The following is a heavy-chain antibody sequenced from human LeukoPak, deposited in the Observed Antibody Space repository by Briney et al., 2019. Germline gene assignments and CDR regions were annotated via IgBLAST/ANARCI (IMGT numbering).Heavy chain of an antibody. CDR1: GYTFTGYY. V-gene: IGHV1-2*02. Sequence: GASVKVSCKASGYTFTGYYMHWVRQAPGQGLEWMGWINPNSGGTNYAQKFQGRVTMTRDTSISTAYMELSRLRSDDTAVYYCARAGCSSTSCYARGWFDPWGQGTLVTVSS. J-gene: IGHJ5*02. CDR3: ARAGCSSTSCYARGWFDP. D-gene: IGHD2-2*01. CDR2: INPNSGGT.